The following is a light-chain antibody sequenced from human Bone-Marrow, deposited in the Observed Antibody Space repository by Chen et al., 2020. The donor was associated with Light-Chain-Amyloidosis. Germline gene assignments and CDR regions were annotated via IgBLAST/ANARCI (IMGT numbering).Light chain of an antibody. CDR3: SLYTITNTLV. CDR2: KVT. Sequence: QSALTQHASVSGSPGQSITISCTGTSSDVGGDNHVSWYQQHPAKAPKLMIYKVTNRPSWVPDRFSGSKSDNAASLTISGLQTEDEADYFCSLYTITNTLVFGSGTRVTVL. V-gene: IGLV2-14*01. J-gene: IGLJ1*01. CDR1: SSDVGGDNH.